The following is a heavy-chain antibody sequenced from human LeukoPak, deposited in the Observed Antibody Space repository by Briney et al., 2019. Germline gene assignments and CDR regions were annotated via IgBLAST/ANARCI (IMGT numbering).Heavy chain of an antibody. J-gene: IGHJ4*02. CDR1: GFTFSGSA. Sequence: GGSLKLSCAASGFTFSGSAMHWVRQASGKGLEWVGRIRSKANSYATAYAASVKGRFTISRDDSKNTAYLQMNSLKTEDTAVYYCTPALYDMLTGSDYWGQGTLVTVSS. CDR2: IRSKANSYAT. D-gene: IGHD3-9*01. V-gene: IGHV3-73*01. CDR3: TPALYDMLTGSDY.